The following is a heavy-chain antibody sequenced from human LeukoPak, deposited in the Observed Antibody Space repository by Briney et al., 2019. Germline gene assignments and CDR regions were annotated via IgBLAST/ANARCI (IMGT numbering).Heavy chain of an antibody. CDR1: GFTFSSYA. J-gene: IGHJ4*02. D-gene: IGHD5-18*01. CDR2: ISGSGGST. V-gene: IGHV3-23*01. Sequence: GGSLRLSCAASGFTFSSYAMSWVRQAPGKGLEWVSAISGSGGSTYYADSVKGRFTISRDNSKNTLYLQMNSLRAEDTAVYYCAKRGAWPGYSYGYSWDYWGQGTLVTVSS. CDR3: AKRGAWPGYSYGYSWDY.